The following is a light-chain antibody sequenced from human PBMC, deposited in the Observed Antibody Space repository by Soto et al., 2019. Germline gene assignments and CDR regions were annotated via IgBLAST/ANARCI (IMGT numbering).Light chain of an antibody. CDR2: DAS. Sequence: EIVLTQSPATLSLSPGERATLSCRASQSVSSYLAWYQQKPGQAPRLLIYDASNRATGIPARCSGSGSGTDFTLTISSLEPEDFAVYYCQQRSKWPLTFGGGTKVEIK. J-gene: IGKJ4*01. CDR1: QSVSSY. V-gene: IGKV3-11*01. CDR3: QQRSKWPLT.